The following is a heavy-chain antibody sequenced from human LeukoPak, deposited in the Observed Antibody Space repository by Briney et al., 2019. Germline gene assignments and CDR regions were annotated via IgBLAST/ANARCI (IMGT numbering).Heavy chain of an antibody. D-gene: IGHD3-22*01. CDR3: AKDLSPSYDSSGTFDP. CDR1: GFTSDDYG. CDR2: ISWNSGGI. J-gene: IGHJ5*02. Sequence: GGSLRLSCAASGFTSDDYGMHWVRQAPGKGLEWVSGISWNSGGIGYADSVKGRFTISRDNAKNSLYLQMSSLRAEDTALYYCAKDLSPSYDSSGTFDPWGQGTLVTVSS. V-gene: IGHV3-9*02.